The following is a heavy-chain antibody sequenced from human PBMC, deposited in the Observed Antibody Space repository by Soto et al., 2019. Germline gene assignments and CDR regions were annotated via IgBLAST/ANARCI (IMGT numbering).Heavy chain of an antibody. CDR3: ARLEGLATISYYFDF. CDR2: IYYSGST. CDR1: GGSISSSSYY. D-gene: IGHD3-9*01. V-gene: IGHV4-39*01. J-gene: IGHJ4*02. Sequence: QLQLQESGPGLVKPSEALSLTCSVSGGSISSSSYYWGWIRQPPGKGPGWNGSIYYSGSTYHNPSLKSLVTISIDKSKNQFSLKLSSLTAADTAVYYCARLEGLATISYYFDFWGQGTLVTVSS.